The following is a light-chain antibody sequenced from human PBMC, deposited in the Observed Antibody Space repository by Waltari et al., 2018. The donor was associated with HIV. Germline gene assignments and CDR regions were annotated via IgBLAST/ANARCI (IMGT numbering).Light chain of an antibody. CDR2: DAS. CDR3: QQYGTLYT. CDR1: QRFSRSY. Sequence: EIVLTQSPGTLSLSTGERATLSCKASQRFSRSYLAWYQQKPGQAPRLLIYDASSRATGIPDRFGGSGSGTDFTLTISRLEPEDSAVYYCQQYGTLYTFGQGTKLEIK. V-gene: IGKV3-20*01. J-gene: IGKJ2*01.